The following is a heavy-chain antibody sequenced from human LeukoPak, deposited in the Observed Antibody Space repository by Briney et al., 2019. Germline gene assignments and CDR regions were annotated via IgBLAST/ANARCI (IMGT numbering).Heavy chain of an antibody. J-gene: IGHJ4*02. Sequence: SETLSLTCTVSGGSISSYYWSWIRQPPGKGLEWIGEINHSGSTNYNPSLKSRVTISVDTSKNQFSLKLSSVTAADTAVYYCARGELRFLEWLLAYWGQGTLVTVSS. CDR2: INHSGST. D-gene: IGHD3-3*01. CDR3: ARGELRFLEWLLAY. V-gene: IGHV4-34*01. CDR1: GGSISSYY.